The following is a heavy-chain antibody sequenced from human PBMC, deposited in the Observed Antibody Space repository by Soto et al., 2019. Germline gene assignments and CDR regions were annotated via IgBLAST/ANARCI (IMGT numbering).Heavy chain of an antibody. CDR2: MNPNSGNT. CDR1: GYSFTSYD. CDR3: ARYPYTSYCSDGSCSYDAFDI. D-gene: IGHD2-15*01. Sequence: QVQMVQSGAEVKKPGASVKVSCRASGYSFTSYDVNWVRQATGQGLEWMGWMNPNSGNTAFAEKFQGRVTMTRDTPISTAYMELSGLTSEDTAVYHCARYPYTSYCSDGSCSYDAFDIWGQGTVVTVSS. J-gene: IGHJ3*02. V-gene: IGHV1-8*01.